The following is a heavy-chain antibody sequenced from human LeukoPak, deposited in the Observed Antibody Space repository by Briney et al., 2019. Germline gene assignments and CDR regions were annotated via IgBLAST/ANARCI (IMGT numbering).Heavy chain of an antibody. CDR2: ISSSSSYI. J-gene: IGHJ4*02. CDR3: ARVDASVVVPAAAGD. D-gene: IGHD2-2*01. CDR1: GFTFSSYS. V-gene: IGHV3-21*01. Sequence: PGGSLRLSCAASGFTFSSYSMNWVRQAPGKGLEWVSSISSSSSYIYYADSVKGRFTISRDNAKNSLYLQMNSLRAEDTAVYYCARVDASVVVPAAAGDWGQGTLVTVSS.